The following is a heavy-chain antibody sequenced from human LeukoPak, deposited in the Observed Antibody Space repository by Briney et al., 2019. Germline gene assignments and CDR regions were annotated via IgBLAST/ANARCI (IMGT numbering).Heavy chain of an antibody. Sequence: GGSLRLSCAASGFTFSNAWMSWVRQAPGKGLEWVGRIKSKTDGGTTDYAAPVKGRFTISSDDSKNTLYLQMNSLKTEDTAVYYCTTGRCSGGSCYSGCYWGQGTLVTVSS. J-gene: IGHJ4*02. CDR1: GFTFSNAW. D-gene: IGHD2-15*01. CDR3: TTGRCSGGSCYSGCY. V-gene: IGHV3-15*01. CDR2: IKSKTDGGTT.